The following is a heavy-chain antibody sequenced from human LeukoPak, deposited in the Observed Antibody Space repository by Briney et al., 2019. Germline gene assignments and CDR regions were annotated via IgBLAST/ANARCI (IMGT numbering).Heavy chain of an antibody. J-gene: IGHJ3*02. Sequence: GGSLRLSCAASGFTFDDYGMNWVRQAPGKGLEWVSSISSSSSYIYYADSVKGRFTISRDNAKNSLYLQMNSLRAEDTAVYYCARDRRRAEKTGGAFDIWGQGTMVTVSS. CDR2: ISSSSSYI. CDR3: ARDRRRAEKTGGAFDI. CDR1: GFTFDDYG. V-gene: IGHV3-21*01. D-gene: IGHD2-15*01.